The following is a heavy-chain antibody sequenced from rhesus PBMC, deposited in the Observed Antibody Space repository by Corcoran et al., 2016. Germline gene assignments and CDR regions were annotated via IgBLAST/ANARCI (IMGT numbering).Heavy chain of an antibody. V-gene: IGHV1-180*01. CDR1: GDTFTSYY. CDR2: ISPYNGNK. J-gene: IGHJ1*01. Sequence: QVQLVQSGAEIKQPGASVKLSCRASGDTFTSYYSHWVRQTPGQGLEWIGLISPYNGNKGNAQRFQGRVALTSDTSTGTGYMELSSLKSEDTAVYYCATETSSSEYLEFWGQGALVTVSS. CDR3: ATETSSSEYLEF.